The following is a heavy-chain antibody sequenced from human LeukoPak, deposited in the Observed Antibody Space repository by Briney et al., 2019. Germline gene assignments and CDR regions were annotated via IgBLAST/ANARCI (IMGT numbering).Heavy chain of an antibody. V-gene: IGHV4-34*01. CDR2: INHSGST. CDR3: ARWVVAADYYYYMDV. D-gene: IGHD2-15*01. Sequence: SETLSLTCAVYGGSFSDYYWSWIRQPPGKGLESIGEINHSGSTNYNPSLKSRVTISVDTSKNQFSLKLSTVTAADTAVYYCARWVVAADYYYYMDVWGKGTTVTVSS. J-gene: IGHJ6*03. CDR1: GGSFSDYY.